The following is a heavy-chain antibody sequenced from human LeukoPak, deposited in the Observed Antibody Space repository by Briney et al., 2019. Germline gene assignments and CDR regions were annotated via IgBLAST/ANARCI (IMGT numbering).Heavy chain of an antibody. J-gene: IGHJ4*02. CDR2: ISGGGGST. CDR1: GFTFNTYT. D-gene: IGHD1-26*01. CDR3: AKGGKWDVTPFDY. V-gene: IGHV3-23*01. Sequence: GGSLRLSCAASGFTFNTYTMNWVRQAPGKGLEWVSTISGGGGSTYYADFVKGRFTISRDNSKNTLYLQVNSLRAEDTAVYYCAKGGKWDVTPFDYWGQGTLVTVSP.